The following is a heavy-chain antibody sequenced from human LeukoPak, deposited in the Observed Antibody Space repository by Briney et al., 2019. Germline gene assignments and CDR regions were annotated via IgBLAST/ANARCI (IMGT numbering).Heavy chain of an antibody. D-gene: IGHD1-14*01. CDR3: ASRSVAGSKITWRPLDF. CDR2: IIPGVGTP. J-gene: IGHJ4*02. CDR1: GGTISHHA. Sequence: GASVKVSCKASGGTISHHAVSWVRQAPGQGLEWMGGIIPGVGTPSYPQKSQGRVTIITDESTSTTYVELSGLSSEDTAVYYCASRSVAGSKITWRPLDFWGQGTLVTVSS. V-gene: IGHV1-69*05.